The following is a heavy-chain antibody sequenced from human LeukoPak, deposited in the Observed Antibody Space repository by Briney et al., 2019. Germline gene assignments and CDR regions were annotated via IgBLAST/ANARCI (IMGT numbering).Heavy chain of an antibody. D-gene: IGHD3-3*01. V-gene: IGHV3-30*18. Sequence: GGSLRLSCAASGFTFSSYGMHWVRQAPGKGLEWVAVISYDGSNKYYVDSVKGRFTISRDNSKNTLYLQMNSLRAEDTAMFYCAKGRYEIYDFWSEEAFDIWGQGTMVTVSS. J-gene: IGHJ3*02. CDR2: ISYDGSNK. CDR1: GFTFSSYG. CDR3: AKGRYEIYDFWSEEAFDI.